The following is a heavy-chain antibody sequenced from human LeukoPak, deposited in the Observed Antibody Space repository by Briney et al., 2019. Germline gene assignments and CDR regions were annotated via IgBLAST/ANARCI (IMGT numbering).Heavy chain of an antibody. CDR2: INHSGYTT. Sequence: GGTLRLSCAASGFTFSSYGMSWVRQAPGKGLEWVSAINHSGYTTYYADSVKGRFTISRDNSRNTLYLQMNSLRAEDTAVYYCAKAPPPYCSGGSCFDAFDIWGQGTLVTVSS. J-gene: IGHJ3*02. CDR1: GFTFSSYG. V-gene: IGHV3-23*01. D-gene: IGHD2-15*01. CDR3: AKAPPPYCSGGSCFDAFDI.